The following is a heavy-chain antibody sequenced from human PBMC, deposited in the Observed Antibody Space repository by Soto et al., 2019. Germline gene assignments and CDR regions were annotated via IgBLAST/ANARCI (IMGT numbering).Heavy chain of an antibody. CDR1: GYTFKSHD. D-gene: IGHD3-16*02. Sequence: QVQLVQSGAEVKRPGASVKVSCKASGYTFKSHDVSWMRQAPGQGLEWMGFINPNSGNTAFAQRFKGRVTMTRNNVVNTAYRELSSLTYDDTAVYSCARGHFDQTNVYGIYRPPPSTFDPGGQGPLVPFSS. CDR3: ARGHFDQTNVYGIYRPPPSTFDP. CDR2: INPNSGNT. V-gene: IGHV1-8*01. J-gene: IGHJ5*02.